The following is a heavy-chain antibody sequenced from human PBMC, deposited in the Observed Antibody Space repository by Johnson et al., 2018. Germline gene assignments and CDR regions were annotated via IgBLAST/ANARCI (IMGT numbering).Heavy chain of an antibody. Sequence: QVQLQQWGAGLLKPSETLSLTCVVYGGSFSGYYWNWDRQPPGKGLEWIGEINHSGSTSYIPSLKSRVTISVDTSKNHFSLKLSAVTAADTAVYYCARGLWFGDTGYYMHVWGKGTTVTVSS. J-gene: IGHJ6*03. CDR2: INHSGST. CDR1: GGSFSGYY. D-gene: IGHD3-10*01. V-gene: IGHV4-34*01. CDR3: ARGLWFGDTGYYMHV.